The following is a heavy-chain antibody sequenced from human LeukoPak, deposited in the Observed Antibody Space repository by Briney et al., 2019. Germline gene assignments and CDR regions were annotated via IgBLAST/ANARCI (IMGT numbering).Heavy chain of an antibody. D-gene: IGHD7-27*01. Sequence: GGSLRHSCAASGFTFSSYSMNWVRQAPGKGLEWVSYISTSRTTIYYADSVKGRFTISRDNAKNSLYLQMNSLRDEDTAVYYCARWGITRFDYWGQGTLVTVSS. J-gene: IGHJ4*02. V-gene: IGHV3-48*02. CDR1: GFTFSSYS. CDR3: ARWGITRFDY. CDR2: ISTSRTTI.